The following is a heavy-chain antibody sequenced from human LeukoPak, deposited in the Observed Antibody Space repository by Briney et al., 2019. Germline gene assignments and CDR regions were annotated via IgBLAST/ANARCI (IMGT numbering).Heavy chain of an antibody. CDR2: LNQDGSER. Sequence: GGSLRLSCAASGFTFSSYWMSWVRQTPGKGLEWVAHLNQDGSERYYVDSVKGRFTISRENAKNSLYLQMSSLRAEDTAVYYCAKCGSGSNFDYWGQGILVTVSS. J-gene: IGHJ4*02. CDR1: GFTFSSYW. V-gene: IGHV3-7*02. D-gene: IGHD3-10*01. CDR3: AKCGSGSNFDY.